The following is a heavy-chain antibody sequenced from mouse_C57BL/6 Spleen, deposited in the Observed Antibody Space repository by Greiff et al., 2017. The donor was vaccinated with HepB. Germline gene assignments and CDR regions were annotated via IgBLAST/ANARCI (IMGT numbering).Heavy chain of an antibody. CDR1: GYTFTSYW. CDR3: ARGENYGSPWFAY. CDR2: IDPNSGGT. D-gene: IGHD1-1*01. J-gene: IGHJ3*01. V-gene: IGHV1-72*01. Sequence: QVQLKQPGAELVKPGASVKLSCKASGYTFTSYWMHWVKQRPGRGLEWIGRIDPNSGGTKYNEKFKSKATLTVDKPSSTAYMQLSSLTSEDSAVYYCARGENYGSPWFAYWGQGTLVTVSA.